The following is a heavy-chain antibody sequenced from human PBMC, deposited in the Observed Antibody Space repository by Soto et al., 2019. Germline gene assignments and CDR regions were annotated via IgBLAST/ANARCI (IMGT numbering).Heavy chain of an antibody. CDR2: ISYRGSA. V-gene: IGHV4-31*03. CDR3: ARRMQNYYTMGV. J-gene: IGHJ6*02. Sequence: QVQLQESGPGLVKPSQTLSLTCTVSVGSISSGGYYWSWIRQHPGKGLEWIGYISYRGSAYYSPSLKSRVTISVDTSKNEFSVKVNSVTAADTAVYYCARRMQNYYTMGVWGQGTTVTVSS. CDR1: VGSISSGGYY. D-gene: IGHD2-15*01.